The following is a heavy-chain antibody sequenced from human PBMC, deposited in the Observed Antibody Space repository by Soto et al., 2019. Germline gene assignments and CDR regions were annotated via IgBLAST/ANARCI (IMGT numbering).Heavy chain of an antibody. J-gene: IGHJ6*02. D-gene: IGHD2-15*01. V-gene: IGHV4-30-4*03. CDR2: IXNXGXT. CDR1: GGCISSEDYN. CDR3: LMVTFSAMDV. Sequence: SETLSTTCTVSGGCISSEDYNRTWIRQPPGKXLXWXXXIXNXGXTXXXXSLKSRVLISLDTSKNQFSLKLTSVTAADTAVYYCLMVTFSAMDVWGQGTTLTVSS.